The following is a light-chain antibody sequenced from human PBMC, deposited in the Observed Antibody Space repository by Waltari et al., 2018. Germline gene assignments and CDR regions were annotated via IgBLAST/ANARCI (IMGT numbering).Light chain of an antibody. CDR2: KTS. Sequence: DIQMTQPPSTRSASVGDRVTITCRASQNISPWLAWHQQKPGKAPRLLIYKTSTLESGVPSRFSGSGSGTEFTLTISSLQPEDFATYYCQRYKTSFRTFGQGTRVEIK. V-gene: IGKV1-5*03. CDR3: QRYKTSFRT. CDR1: QNISPW. J-gene: IGKJ1*01.